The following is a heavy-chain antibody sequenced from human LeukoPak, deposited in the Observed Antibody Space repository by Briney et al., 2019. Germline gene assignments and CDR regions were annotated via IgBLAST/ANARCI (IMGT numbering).Heavy chain of an antibody. CDR2: IIPIFGTA. J-gene: IGHJ5*02. V-gene: IGHV1-69*13. D-gene: IGHD4-17*01. Sequence: ASVKVSCKASGGTFSSYAISWVRQAPGQGLEWMGGIIPIFGTANYAQKFQGRVTITADESTSTAYMELSSLRSEDTAGYYCARDQNDYGDYVWFDPWGQGTLVTVSS. CDR1: GGTFSSYA. CDR3: ARDQNDYGDYVWFDP.